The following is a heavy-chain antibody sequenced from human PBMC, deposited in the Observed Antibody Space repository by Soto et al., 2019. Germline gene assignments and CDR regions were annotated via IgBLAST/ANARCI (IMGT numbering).Heavy chain of an antibody. V-gene: IGHV3-30*03. D-gene: IGHD1-26*01. J-gene: IGHJ2*01. CDR2: ISYDGSNK. CDR1: GFTFSSYG. Sequence: GGSLRLSCAASGFTFSSYGMHWVRQAPGKGLEWVAVISYDGSNKYYADSVKGRFTISRDNSKNTLYLQMNSLRAEDTAVYYCARDPSRGSYWARYIDLWGRGTLVTVSS. CDR3: ARDPSRGSYWARYIDL.